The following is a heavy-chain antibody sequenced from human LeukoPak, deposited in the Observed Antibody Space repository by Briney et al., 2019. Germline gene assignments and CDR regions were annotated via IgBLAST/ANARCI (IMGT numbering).Heavy chain of an antibody. CDR3: ARDGFVGAADY. J-gene: IGHJ4*02. CDR2: IKQDGSEK. Sequence: GGSLRLSCAASGFTFSSYSMNWVRQAPGKGLEWVANIKQDGSEKQYVDSVRGRFTISRDNAKNSLYLQMNSLRVEDTAVYYCARDGFVGAADYWGQGSLVTVYS. V-gene: IGHV3-7*01. CDR1: GFTFSSYS. D-gene: IGHD6-13*01.